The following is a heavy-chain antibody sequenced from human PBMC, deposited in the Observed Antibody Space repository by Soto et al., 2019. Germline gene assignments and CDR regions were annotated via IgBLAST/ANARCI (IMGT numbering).Heavy chain of an antibody. CDR2: ISYDGSNK. V-gene: IGHV3-30*18. Sequence: GGSLRLSCAASGFTFSSYGMHWVRQAPGKGLEWVAVISYDGSNKYYADSVKGRFTISRDNSKNTLYLQMNSLRAEDTAVYYCAKCGPGYVSQWWYFDLWGRGTLVTVSS. CDR1: GFTFSSYG. D-gene: IGHD6-19*01. J-gene: IGHJ2*01. CDR3: AKCGPGYVSQWWYFDL.